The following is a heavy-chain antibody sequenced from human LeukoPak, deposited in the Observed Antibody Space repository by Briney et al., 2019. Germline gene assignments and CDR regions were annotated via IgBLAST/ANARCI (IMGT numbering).Heavy chain of an antibody. Sequence: SVKVSCKASGGTFSSYAISWVRQAPGQGLECMGRIIPIFGTANYAQKFQGRVTVTADESTSTAYMELSSLRSEDTAVYYCARGGADYYDSSGYYRVGAFDIWGQGTMVTVSS. CDR2: IIPIFGTA. V-gene: IGHV1-69*15. J-gene: IGHJ3*02. CDR1: GGTFSSYA. D-gene: IGHD3-22*01. CDR3: ARGGADYYDSSGYYRVGAFDI.